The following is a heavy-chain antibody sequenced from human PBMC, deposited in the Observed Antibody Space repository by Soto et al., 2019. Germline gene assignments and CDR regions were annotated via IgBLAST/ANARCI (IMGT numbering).Heavy chain of an antibody. CDR3: ARDYGDYVGLDY. CDR1: GSTFSSYA. V-gene: IGHV3-30-3*01. Sequence: QVQLVESGGGVVQPGRSLRLSCAASGSTFSSYAMHWVRQAPGKGLEWVAVISYDGSNKYYADSVKGRFTISRDNSKNTLYLQMNSLRAEDTAVYYCARDYGDYVGLDYWGQGTLVTVSS. D-gene: IGHD4-17*01. CDR2: ISYDGSNK. J-gene: IGHJ4*02.